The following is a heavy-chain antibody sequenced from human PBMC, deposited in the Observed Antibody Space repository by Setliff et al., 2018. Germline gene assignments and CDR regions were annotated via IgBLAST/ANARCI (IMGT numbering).Heavy chain of an antibody. CDR3: ASVRDLELFDY. CDR1: GYSISSGYY. CDR2: IYHSGST. V-gene: IGHV4-38-2*01. J-gene: IGHJ4*02. Sequence: PSETLSLTCVVSGYSISSGYYWGWIRQPPGKGLEWIGSIYHSGSTYYNPSLKSRVTISVDTSKNQFSLKLSSVTAADTAVYYCASVRDLELFDYWGQGALVTVSS. D-gene: IGHD1-7*01.